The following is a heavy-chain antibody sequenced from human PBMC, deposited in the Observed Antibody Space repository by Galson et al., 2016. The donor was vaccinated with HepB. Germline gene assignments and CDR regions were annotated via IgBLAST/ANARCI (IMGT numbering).Heavy chain of an antibody. CDR1: GFTFSNYG. D-gene: IGHD6-19*01. Sequence: SLRLSCAASGFTFSNYGMHWVRQAPGKGLEWVAVISYDGSNEYYADSVKGRFTISRDNSKNTLYLQMNSLRAEDTAGYYCAKDSHSSGWNYWGQGTLVTVAS. CDR3: AKDSHSSGWNY. CDR2: ISYDGSNE. J-gene: IGHJ4*02. V-gene: IGHV3-30*18.